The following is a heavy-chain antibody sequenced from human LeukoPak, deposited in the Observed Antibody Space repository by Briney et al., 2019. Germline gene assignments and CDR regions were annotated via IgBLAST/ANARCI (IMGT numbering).Heavy chain of an antibody. CDR2: INHSGST. Sequence: SETLSLTCAVYGGSFSGYYWSWIRQPPGKGLEWIGEINHSGSTNYNPSLKSRVTISVDTSKNQFSLKLSSVTAADTAVYYCARGPTIAVAGGWFDPWGQGTLVTVSS. CDR3: ARGPTIAVAGGWFDP. D-gene: IGHD6-19*01. J-gene: IGHJ5*02. CDR1: GGSFSGYY. V-gene: IGHV4-34*01.